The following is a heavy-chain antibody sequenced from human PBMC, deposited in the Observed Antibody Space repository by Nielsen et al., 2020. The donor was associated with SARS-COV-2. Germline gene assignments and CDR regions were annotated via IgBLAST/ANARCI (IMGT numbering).Heavy chain of an antibody. D-gene: IGHD5-18*01. J-gene: IGHJ5*02. CDR3: ARDEYNYGYNWFDT. CDR2: INPNSGGP. Sequence: ASVKPSCKASGYIFTGYYMHWVRPAPGQGLEWMGWINPNSGGPNYAQKFQGWVTMTRDTSISTAYMDLSRLRSDDTTVYYCARDEYNYGYNWFDTWGQGTLVTVSS. V-gene: IGHV1-2*04. CDR1: GYIFTGYY.